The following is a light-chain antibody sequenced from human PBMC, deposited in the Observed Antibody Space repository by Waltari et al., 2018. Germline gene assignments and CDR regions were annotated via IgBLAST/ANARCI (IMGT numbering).Light chain of an antibody. J-gene: IGKJ5*01. CDR2: EAS. Sequence: EIVLTQSPATLSLSPGQRGTLSCRASQSVGGNLAWYQQKPGQAPRLLIYEASNRSTGIPARFSGSGSETDFTLTISSLEPEDFAVYYCQQRRTWPSITFGQGTRLDI. V-gene: IGKV3-11*01. CDR1: QSVGGN. CDR3: QQRRTWPSIT.